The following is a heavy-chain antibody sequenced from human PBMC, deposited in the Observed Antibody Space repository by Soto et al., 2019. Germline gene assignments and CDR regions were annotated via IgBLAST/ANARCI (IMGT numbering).Heavy chain of an antibody. Sequence: EVQLVESGGGLVQPGRSLRLSCAASGFTFDDYAMHWVRQAPGKGLEWVSGISWNSGSIGYADSVKGRFTISRDNDKNSLYLQMNSLRAEDTALYYWAKDMGGSKDVWGKETTVTVSS. CDR1: GFTFDDYA. D-gene: IGHD3-16*01. J-gene: IGHJ6*04. CDR3: AKDMGGSKDV. CDR2: ISWNSGSI. V-gene: IGHV3-9*01.